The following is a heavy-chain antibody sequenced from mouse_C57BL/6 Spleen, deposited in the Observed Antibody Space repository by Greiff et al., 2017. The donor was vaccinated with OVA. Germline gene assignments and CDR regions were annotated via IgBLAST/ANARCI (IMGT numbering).Heavy chain of an antibody. Sequence: EVQLQESGTVLARPGASVKMSCKTSGYTFTSYWMHWVKQRPGQGLEWIGAIYPGNSDTSYNQKFKGKAKLTAVTSASTAYMELSSLTNEDSAVYYCTRHRTTVVATGAMDYWGQGTSVTVSS. J-gene: IGHJ4*01. V-gene: IGHV1-5*01. CDR1: GYTFTSYW. D-gene: IGHD1-1*01. CDR2: IYPGNSDT. CDR3: TRHRTTVVATGAMDY.